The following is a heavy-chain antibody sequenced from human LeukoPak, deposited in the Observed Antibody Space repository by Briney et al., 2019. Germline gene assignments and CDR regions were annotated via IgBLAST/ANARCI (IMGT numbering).Heavy chain of an antibody. CDR1: GFIFSHYW. V-gene: IGHV3-74*01. J-gene: IGHJ4*02. Sequence: GGSLRLSCAASGFIFSHYWMHWVRRAPGKGLVWVSRIKGDGITTDYADSVEGRFTISRDNAKNTVYLQMNSLGAEDTAVYYRGRDPHAATADYWGQGTLVTVPS. CDR2: IKGDGITT. D-gene: IGHD2-15*01. CDR3: GRDPHAATADY.